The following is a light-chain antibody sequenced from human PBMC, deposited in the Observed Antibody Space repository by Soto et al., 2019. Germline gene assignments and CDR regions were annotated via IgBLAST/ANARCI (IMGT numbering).Light chain of an antibody. Sequence: EIVLPQSTGTLSLSPGERATLSCRASQSVTNSYLAWYQQTPGQAPRPLIYGASSRATGIPDWVSGSGSGTDFTLTISRLEPEDFAVDYCQQYGNSPRTVGQGTKLVIK. CDR1: QSVTNSY. V-gene: IGKV3-20*01. CDR3: QQYGNSPRT. J-gene: IGKJ2*01. CDR2: GAS.